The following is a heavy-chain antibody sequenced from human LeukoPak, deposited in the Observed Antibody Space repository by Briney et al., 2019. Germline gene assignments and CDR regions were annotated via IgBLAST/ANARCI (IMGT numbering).Heavy chain of an antibody. CDR3: ARGTYGLYSSSWTEIYYYYYYMDV. D-gene: IGHD6-13*01. Sequence: SETLSLTCTASGGSISSYYWSWIRQPPGKGLEWIGYIYYSGSTNYNPSLKSRVTISVDTSKNQFSLKLSSVTAADTAVYYCARGTYGLYSSSWTEIYYYYYYMDVWGKGTTVTISS. CDR1: GGSISSYY. V-gene: IGHV4-59*01. J-gene: IGHJ6*03. CDR2: IYYSGST.